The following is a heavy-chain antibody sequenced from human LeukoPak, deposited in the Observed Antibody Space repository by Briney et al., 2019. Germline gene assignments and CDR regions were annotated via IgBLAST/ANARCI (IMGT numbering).Heavy chain of an antibody. D-gene: IGHD3-22*01. J-gene: IGHJ4*02. Sequence: GGSLRLSCAASGFTVDSNYLSWVRQAPGKGLEWVSTIYTGGNTYYAASVKGRFTISRDFSKNTVFLHMNSLRAEDTAVYYCARDPTAYDSSGLFGYWGQGTLVTVSS. V-gene: IGHV3-53*01. CDR1: GFTVDSNY. CDR2: IYTGGNT. CDR3: ARDPTAYDSSGLFGY.